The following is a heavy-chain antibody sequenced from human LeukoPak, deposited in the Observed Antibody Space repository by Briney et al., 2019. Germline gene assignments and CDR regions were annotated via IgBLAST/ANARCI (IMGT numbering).Heavy chain of an antibody. CDR2: INHSGST. Sequence: SETLSLTCAVYGGSFSGYYWSWIRQPPGKGLEWIGEINHSGSTNYNPSLKSRVTISVDTSKNQFSLKLSSVTAADTAVYYCARGSRRVQLPRSYDFDIWGQGTVVTVSS. J-gene: IGHJ3*02. D-gene: IGHD3-9*01. V-gene: IGHV4-34*01. CDR3: ARGSRRVQLPRSYDFDI. CDR1: GGSFSGYY.